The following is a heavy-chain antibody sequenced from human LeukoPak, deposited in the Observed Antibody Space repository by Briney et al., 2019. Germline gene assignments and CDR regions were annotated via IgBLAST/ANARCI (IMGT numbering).Heavy chain of an antibody. J-gene: IGHJ4*02. CDR2: IIPIFGTA. CDR1: GGTSSSYA. CDR3: ARSDIVVVPAARSGFDY. V-gene: IGHV1-69*05. Sequence: ASVKVSCKASGGTSSSYAISWVRQAPGQGLEWMGGIIPIFGTANYAQKFQGRVTITTDESTSTAYMELSSLRSEDTAVYYCARSDIVVVPAARSGFDYWGQGTLVTVSS. D-gene: IGHD2-2*01.